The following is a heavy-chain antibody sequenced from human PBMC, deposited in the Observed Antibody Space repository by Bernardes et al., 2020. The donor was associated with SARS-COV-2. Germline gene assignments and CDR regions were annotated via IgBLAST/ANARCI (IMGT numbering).Heavy chain of an antibody. CDR1: GYTFTGYY. D-gene: IGHD4-17*01. CDR3: AGDGYGDYVNAFDI. V-gene: IGHV1-2*02. J-gene: IGHJ3*02. CDR2: INPNSGGT. Sequence: ASVKVSCKASGYTFTGYYMHWVRQAPGQGLEWMGWINPNSGGTNYAQKFQGRVTMTRDTSISTAYMELSRLRSDDTAVYYCAGDGYGDYVNAFDIWGQGTMVTVSS.